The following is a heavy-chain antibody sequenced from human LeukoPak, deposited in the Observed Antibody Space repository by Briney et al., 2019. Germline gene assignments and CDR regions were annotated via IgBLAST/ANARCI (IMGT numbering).Heavy chain of an antibody. CDR1: GFTFSNYA. J-gene: IGHJ4*02. CDR2: VSGSASNT. D-gene: IGHD4-17*01. V-gene: IGHV3-23*01. Sequence: GGSLRLSCAASGFTFSNYAMSWVRQAPGKGLEWVSTVSGSASNTYYADSVKGRFTISRDNSKTTLYLQMNSLRADDTAVYYCAKGFQTYGELSFDVWGRGTLVAVSS. CDR3: AKGFQTYGELSFDV.